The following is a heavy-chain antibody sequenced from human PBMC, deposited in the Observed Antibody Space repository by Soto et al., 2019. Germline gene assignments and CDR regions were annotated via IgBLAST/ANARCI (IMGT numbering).Heavy chain of an antibody. CDR2: IKQDGSEK. CDR3: ARDCSSTSCYDNYYYYGMDV. V-gene: IGHV3-7*01. Sequence: VGSLRLSCAASGFTFISYWMSWVRQAPGKGLEWVANIKQDGSEKYYVDSVKGRFTISRDNAKNSLYLQMNSLRAEDTAVYYCARDCSSTSCYDNYYYYGMDVWGQGTTVTVS. J-gene: IGHJ6*02. CDR1: GFTFISYW. D-gene: IGHD2-2*01.